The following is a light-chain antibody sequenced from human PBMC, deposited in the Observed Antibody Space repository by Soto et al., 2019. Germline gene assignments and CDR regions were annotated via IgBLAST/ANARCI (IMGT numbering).Light chain of an antibody. CDR3: SPYTSSSTYV. J-gene: IGLJ1*01. CDR1: SSDVGGYNY. V-gene: IGLV2-14*01. CDR2: DVS. Sequence: QSVLTQPASVSVSPGQSITISCTGTSSDVGGYNYVSWYQQHPGKAPKLMIYDVSNRPSGVSNRFSGSKSGNTASLTISGLQAEDEADYYCSPYTSSSTYVFGTGTKVTVL.